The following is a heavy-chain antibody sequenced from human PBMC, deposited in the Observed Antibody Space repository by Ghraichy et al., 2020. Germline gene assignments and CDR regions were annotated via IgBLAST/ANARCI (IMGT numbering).Heavy chain of an antibody. CDR2: ISSSGGET. CDR1: GFSFSTTG. J-gene: IGHJ2*01. D-gene: IGHD2-21*01. V-gene: IGHV3-23*01. Sequence: GGSLRLSYAASGFSFSTTGMSWVRQAPGRGPEWVSSISSSGGETYYGDSVRGRFTVFRDNSKNTLYLQMNSLTVEDTAVFYCVKIGVIGLWYFDLWGRGTLVRVSS. CDR3: VKIGVIGLWYFDL.